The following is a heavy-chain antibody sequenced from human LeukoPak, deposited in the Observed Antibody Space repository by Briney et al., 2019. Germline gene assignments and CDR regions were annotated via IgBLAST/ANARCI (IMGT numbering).Heavy chain of an antibody. CDR3: ARIYRGFDP. CDR2: IYYSGST. J-gene: IGHJ5*02. D-gene: IGHD1-26*01. CDR1: GYSISSSNW. V-gene: IGHV4-28*01. Sequence: SETLSLTCAVSGYSISSSNWWGWIRHPPGKGLEWIGYIYYSGSTYYNPSLKSRATMSVDTSKNQFSLKLSSVTAVDTAVYYCARIYRGFDPWGQGTLVTVSS.